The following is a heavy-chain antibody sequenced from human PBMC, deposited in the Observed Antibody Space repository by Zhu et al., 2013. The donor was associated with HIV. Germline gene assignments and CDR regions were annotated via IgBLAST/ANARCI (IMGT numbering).Heavy chain of an antibody. Sequence: QVQLVQSGAEVKRPGSSVKVSCKASGGTFSSYAISWVRQAPGQGLEWMGGIIPIFGTANYAQKFQGRVTITADESTSTAYMELSSLRSEDTAVYYRARDCSSTSCPGRDYYYGMDVWGQGTTVTVSS. V-gene: IGHV1-69*12. CDR2: IIPIFGTA. J-gene: IGHJ6*02. CDR3: ARDCSSTSCPGRDYYYGMDV. CDR1: GGTFSSYA. D-gene: IGHD2-2*01.